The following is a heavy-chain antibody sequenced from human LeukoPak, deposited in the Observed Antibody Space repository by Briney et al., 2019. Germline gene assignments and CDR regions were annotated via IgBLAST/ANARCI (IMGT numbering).Heavy chain of an antibody. J-gene: IGHJ6*03. V-gene: IGHV4-59*01. D-gene: IGHD5-18*01. CDR3: ARTTEGGYTYGYFYYYYMDV. Sequence: SETLSLTCTVSGGSISSYYWSWIRQPPGKGLEWIGYIHYSGSTNYNPSLKSRVTMSVDTSKNQFSLKLSSVTAADTAVYYCARTTEGGYTYGYFYYYYMDVWGKGTTVTISS. CDR2: IHYSGST. CDR1: GGSISSYY.